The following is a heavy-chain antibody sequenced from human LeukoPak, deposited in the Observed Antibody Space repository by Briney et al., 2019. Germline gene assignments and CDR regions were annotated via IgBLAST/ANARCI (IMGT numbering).Heavy chain of an antibody. Sequence: SVKVSCTASGGTFSSYAIGWVRQAPGQGLEWMGGIIPIFGTANYAQKFQGRVTITADESTSTAYMELSSLRSEDTAVYYCANLSVAGRGYYFAYWGQGTLVTVSS. J-gene: IGHJ4*02. V-gene: IGHV1-69*13. CDR3: ANLSVAGRGYYFAY. CDR2: IIPIFGTA. D-gene: IGHD6-19*01. CDR1: GGTFSSYA.